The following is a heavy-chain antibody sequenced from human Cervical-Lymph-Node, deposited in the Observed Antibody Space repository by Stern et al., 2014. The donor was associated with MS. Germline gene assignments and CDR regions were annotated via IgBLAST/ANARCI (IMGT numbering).Heavy chain of an antibody. CDR2: IIPMVGMA. J-gene: IGHJ4*02. V-gene: IGHV1-69*01. CDR3: ARATSDYIWGTYRFLDS. CDR1: GGTISNYI. D-gene: IGHD3-16*02. Sequence: VQLVESGAEVKKPGSSVTVSCKASGGTISNYIIGWVRQAPGQGLEWMGGIIPMVGMANYAEKFQDRVTITADESTSTAYMGLSSLRSEDTAVYYCARATSDYIWGTYRFLDSWGQGTLVIVSS.